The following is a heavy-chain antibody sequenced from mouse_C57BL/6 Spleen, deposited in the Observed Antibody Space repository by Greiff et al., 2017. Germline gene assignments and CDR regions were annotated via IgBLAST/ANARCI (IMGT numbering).Heavy chain of an antibody. CDR2: INPNNGGT. CDR1: GYTFTDYN. D-gene: IGHD2-3*01. Sequence: VQLKESGPELVKPGASVKIPCKASGYTFTDYNMDWVKQSHGKSLEWIGDINPNNGGTIYNQKFKGKATLTVDKSSSTAYMELRSLTSEDTAVXYCARRNDAWFAYWGQGTLVTVSA. V-gene: IGHV1-18*01. CDR3: ARRNDAWFAY. J-gene: IGHJ3*01.